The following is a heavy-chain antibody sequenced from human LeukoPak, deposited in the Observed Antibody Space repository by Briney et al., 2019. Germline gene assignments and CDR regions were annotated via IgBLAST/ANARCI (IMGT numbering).Heavy chain of an antibody. J-gene: IGHJ4*02. CDR1: GFTFSSYD. D-gene: IGHD6-13*01. CDR2: ISYDGTNK. V-gene: IGHV3-30*18. Sequence: PGGSLRLSCAASGFTFSSYDMHWVRQAPGKGLEWVAVISYDGTNKYYADSVKGRFTISRDNSKNTLYLQMNSLRAEDTAVYYCAKDWDEGYSSSFYFDYWGQGTLVTVSS. CDR3: AKDWDEGYSSSFYFDY.